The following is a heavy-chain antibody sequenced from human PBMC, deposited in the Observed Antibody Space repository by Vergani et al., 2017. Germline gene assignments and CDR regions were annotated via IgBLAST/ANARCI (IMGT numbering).Heavy chain of an antibody. Sequence: EVQLVESGGGLVKPGGSLRLSCAASGFTFSSYSMNWVRQAPGKGLEWVSSISSSSSYIYYADSVKGRFTISRDNAKNSLYLQMNSLRAEDTAVYYCARYTMGIAAAGDYYYYGMDVWGQGTTVTVSS. D-gene: IGHD6-13*01. CDR3: ARYTMGIAAAGDYYYYGMDV. J-gene: IGHJ6*02. CDR1: GFTFSSYS. CDR2: ISSSSSYI. V-gene: IGHV3-21*01.